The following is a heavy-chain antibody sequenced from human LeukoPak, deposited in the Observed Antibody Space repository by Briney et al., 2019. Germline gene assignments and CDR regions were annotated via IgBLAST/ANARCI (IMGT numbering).Heavy chain of an antibody. V-gene: IGHV3-23*01. CDR2: ISGSGGST. CDR3: AKQQWLVNYYYMDV. D-gene: IGHD6-19*01. CDR1: GFTFSSYA. J-gene: IGHJ6*03. Sequence: TGGSLRLSCAASGFTFSSYAMSRVRQAPGKGLEWVSAISGSGGSTYYADSVKGRFTISRDNSKNTLYLQMNSLRAEDTAVYYCAKQQWLVNYYYMDVWGKGTTVTVSS.